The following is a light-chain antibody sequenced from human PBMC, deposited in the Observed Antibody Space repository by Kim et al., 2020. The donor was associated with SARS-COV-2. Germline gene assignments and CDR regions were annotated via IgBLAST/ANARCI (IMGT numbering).Light chain of an antibody. CDR1: QSVSSN. Sequence: EIVMTQSPATLSVSPGERATLSCRASQSVSSNLAWYQQKPGQAPRLLIYGASTRATGIPAGFSGSGSGTEFTLTISSLQSEDFAVYYCQQYKNWPLTFGGGTKLEI. CDR3: QQYKNWPLT. J-gene: IGKJ4*01. CDR2: GAS. V-gene: IGKV3-15*01.